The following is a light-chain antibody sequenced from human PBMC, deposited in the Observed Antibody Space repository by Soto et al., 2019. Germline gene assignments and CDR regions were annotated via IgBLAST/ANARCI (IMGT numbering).Light chain of an antibody. CDR2: DAS. CDR1: QSVSTF. CDR3: QQRINWPLT. V-gene: IGKV3-11*01. J-gene: IGKJ4*01. Sequence: EIVLTQSPATLSLSPGGRATLSCRATQSVSTFLAWYQQKPGQAPRLLIYDASKRATGIPTRFSGSGSGTDFTLTISSLEPEDFAVYYCQQRINWPLTFGGGTKVEIK.